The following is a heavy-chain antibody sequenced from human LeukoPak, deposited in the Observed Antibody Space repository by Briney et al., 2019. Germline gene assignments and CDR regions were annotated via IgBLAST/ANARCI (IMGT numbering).Heavy chain of an antibody. CDR1: GGSFSGYY. CDR3: ARGGGDYYDSSGYYYVNLDY. Sequence: PSETLSLTCAVYGGSFSGYYWSWIRQPPGKGLEWIGEINHSGRTNYNPSLKSRVTISVDTSKNQFSLKLSSVTAADTAVYYCARGGGDYYDSSGYYYVNLDYWGQGTLVTVSS. J-gene: IGHJ4*02. CDR2: INHSGRT. V-gene: IGHV4-34*01. D-gene: IGHD3-22*01.